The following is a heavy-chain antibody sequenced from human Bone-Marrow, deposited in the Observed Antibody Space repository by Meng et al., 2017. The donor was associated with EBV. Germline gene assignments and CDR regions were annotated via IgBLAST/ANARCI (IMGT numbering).Heavy chain of an antibody. CDR2: LIPMVGAP. J-gene: IGHJ4*02. D-gene: IGHD3-10*01. CDR3: ASESGRGFTPDY. Sequence: QWQLLQSGAEGREPGSSVKGSCRTSGGTFRSYAFSWVRQAPGQGLEWMGGLIPMVGAPHYAQKFQGRVTIIADESTSTHSMELNSLRSEDTAMYYCASESGRGFTPDYWGQGTLVTVSS. CDR1: GGTFRSYA. V-gene: IGHV1-69*01.